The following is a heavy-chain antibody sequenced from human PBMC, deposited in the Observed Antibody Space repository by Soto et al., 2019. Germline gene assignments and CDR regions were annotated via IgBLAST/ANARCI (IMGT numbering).Heavy chain of an antibody. D-gene: IGHD1-26*01. CDR2: IYWDDDK. CDR3: AHSALQTGDFDY. V-gene: IGHV2-5*02. Sequence: SGPTLVNPTRTPPLAFTFSWFSPRTRGVRVGWIRQPPGKALEWLALIYWDDDKRYSPSLKSRLTITKDTSKNQVVLTMTNMDPVDTATYYCAHSALQTGDFDYWGQGTLVTVSS. CDR1: WFSPRTRGVR. J-gene: IGHJ4*02.